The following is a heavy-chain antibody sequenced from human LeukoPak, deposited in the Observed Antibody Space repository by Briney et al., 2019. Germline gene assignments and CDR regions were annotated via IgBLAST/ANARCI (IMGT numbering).Heavy chain of an antibody. V-gene: IGHV3-21*04. J-gene: IGHJ5*02. CDR3: ARELTPGCFTA. CDR1: GFTFSTYS. Sequence: GGSLRLSCAASGFTFSTYSMNWVRQAPGKGLEWVSSISSSSSYIYYADSVKGRFTISRDNAKNSLYLQMNSLRAEDTAVYYCARELTPGCFTAWGQGTLVTVSS. D-gene: IGHD2-15*01. CDR2: ISSSSSYI.